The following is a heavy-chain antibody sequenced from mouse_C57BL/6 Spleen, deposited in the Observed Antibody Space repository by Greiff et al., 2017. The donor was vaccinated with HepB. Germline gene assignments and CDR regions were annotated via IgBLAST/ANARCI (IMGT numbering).Heavy chain of an antibody. CDR2: IDPSDSYT. CDR1: GYTFTSYW. J-gene: IGHJ1*03. D-gene: IGHD1-3*01. V-gene: IGHV1-69*01. CDR3: AVAHWYFDV. Sequence: QVQLQQPGAELVMPGASVKLSCKASGYTFTSYWMHWVKQRPGQGLEWIGEIDPSDSYTNYNQKFKGKSTLTVDKSSSTAYMQLSSLTSEDSAVYYCAVAHWYFDVWGTGTTVTVSS.